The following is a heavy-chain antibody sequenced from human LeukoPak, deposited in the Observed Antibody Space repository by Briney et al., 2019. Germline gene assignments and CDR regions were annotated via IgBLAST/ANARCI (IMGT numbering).Heavy chain of an antibody. D-gene: IGHD3-16*01. V-gene: IGHV4-59*01. CDR2: IYDTGSA. CDR1: GASISGYY. J-gene: IGHJ5*02. Sequence: SETLSLTCTVSGASISGYYWNWIRQSPGKGLEWIAFIYDTGSANYNPSLRSRVTISVDTSKNQFSLKLKSVTAADTAVYYCAGNRNALGDVNWLDPWGQGTLVTVSS. CDR3: AGNRNALGDVNWLDP.